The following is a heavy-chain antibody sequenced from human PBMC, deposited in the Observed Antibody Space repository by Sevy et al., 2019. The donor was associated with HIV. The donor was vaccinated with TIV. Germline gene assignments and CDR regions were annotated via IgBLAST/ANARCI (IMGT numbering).Heavy chain of an antibody. CDR1: NGSINSLSYY. Sequence: SETLSLTCTVSNGSINSLSYYWSWVRQPAGKGLEWLGRIYASGSANYNPSLKSRIIMSVDTSKNQFYLRLASVTAEETAMYFCARLSYSSNWFDPWGQGTLVTVSS. J-gene: IGHJ5*02. D-gene: IGHD6-13*01. V-gene: IGHV4-61*02. CDR2: IYASGSA. CDR3: ARLSYSSNWFDP.